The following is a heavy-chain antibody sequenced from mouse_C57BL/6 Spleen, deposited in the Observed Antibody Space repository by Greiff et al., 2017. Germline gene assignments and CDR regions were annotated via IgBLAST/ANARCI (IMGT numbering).Heavy chain of an antibody. CDR3: ARSDYGSTSYAMDY. J-gene: IGHJ4*01. CDR2: IYPGDGDT. D-gene: IGHD1-1*01. CDR1: GYAFSSYW. V-gene: IGHV1-80*01. Sequence: QVQLQQSGAELVKPGASVKISCKASGYAFSSYWMNWVKQRPGKGLEWIGQIYPGDGDTNYNGNFKCKATLTADKSSSTAYMQLSSLTSGDSAVYFCARSDYGSTSYAMDYWGQGTSVTVSS.